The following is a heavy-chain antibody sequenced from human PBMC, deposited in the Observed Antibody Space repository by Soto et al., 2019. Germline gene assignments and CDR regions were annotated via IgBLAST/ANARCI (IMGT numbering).Heavy chain of an antibody. CDR3: ARRGGSGDGDAFDI. Sequence: SETLSLTCTVSGGSISSSSYYWGWIRQPPGKGLEWIGSIYYSGSTYYNPSLKSRVTISVDTSKNQFSLKLSSVTAADTAVYYCARRGGSGDGDAFDIWGQGTMVTVSS. J-gene: IGHJ3*02. CDR1: GGSISSSSYY. D-gene: IGHD3-10*01. CDR2: IYYSGST. V-gene: IGHV4-39*01.